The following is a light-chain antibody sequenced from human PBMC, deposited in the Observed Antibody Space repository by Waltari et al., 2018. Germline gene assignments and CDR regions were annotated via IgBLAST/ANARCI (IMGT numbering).Light chain of an antibody. J-gene: IGKJ3*01. V-gene: IGKV4-1*01. CDR2: WAS. Sequence: DIVMTQSPDSLAVSLGERATIHCKSRTSVLYSSNNKNYLAWYQQKPGQPPKLLIYWASTRESGVPDRFSGSGSGTDFTLTISSLQAEDVAVYYCQQYYSTPKTFGPGTKVDIK. CDR3: QQYYSTPKT. CDR1: TSVLYSSNNKNY.